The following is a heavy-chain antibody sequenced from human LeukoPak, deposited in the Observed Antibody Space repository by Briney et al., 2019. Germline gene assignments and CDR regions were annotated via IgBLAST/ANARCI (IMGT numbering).Heavy chain of an antibody. CDR1: GFTFTNYA. CDR2: ISGVGDEI. Sequence: RESLRLSCVASGFTFTNYAMNWVRHAPGGGLGWVSTISGVGDEIYHADSVKGGFSISTDTSPNTLYLQMNSPRVEDAAIYYCALRSGENSGPLNRWGQGTLVTVS. D-gene: IGHD2-15*01. J-gene: IGHJ4*02. CDR3: ALRSGENSGPLNR. V-gene: IGHV3-23*01.